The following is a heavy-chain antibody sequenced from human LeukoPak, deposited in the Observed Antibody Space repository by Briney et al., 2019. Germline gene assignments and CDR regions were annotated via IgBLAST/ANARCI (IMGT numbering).Heavy chain of an antibody. D-gene: IGHD3-10*01. Sequence: PGGSPRLSCAASGFTFSDYYMSWIRQAPGKGLEWVSYITSSGVSIYYADSVRGRFTISRDNAKNSLYLQMNSLRADDTAVYFCARYTEDYGSGSYYKTFDYWGRGTLVTVSS. CDR3: ARYTEDYGSGSYYKTFDY. V-gene: IGHV3-11*04. CDR1: GFTFSDYY. CDR2: ITSSGVSI. J-gene: IGHJ4*02.